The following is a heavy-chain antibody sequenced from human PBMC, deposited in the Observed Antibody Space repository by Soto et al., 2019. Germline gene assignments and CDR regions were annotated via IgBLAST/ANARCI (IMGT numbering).Heavy chain of an antibody. CDR3: AKAGAINDFWSGYYGEGYYYYYYMDV. CDR1: GFTFSSYA. Sequence: GGSLRLSCAASGFTFSSYAMSWVRQAPGKGLEWVSAISGSGGSTYYGDSVKGRITISRDNSKNTLYLQMNSLRAEDKAVYYCAKAGAINDFWSGYYGEGYYYYYYMDVWGKGTTVTVSS. J-gene: IGHJ6*03. V-gene: IGHV3-23*01. CDR2: ISGSGGST. D-gene: IGHD3-3*01.